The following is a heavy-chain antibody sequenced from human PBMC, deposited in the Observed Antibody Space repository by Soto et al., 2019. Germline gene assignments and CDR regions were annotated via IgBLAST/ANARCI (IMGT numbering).Heavy chain of an antibody. CDR2: IVVGSGNT. D-gene: IGHD2-2*03. CDR1: GFTFITST. J-gene: IGHJ4*02. V-gene: IGHV1-58*01. CDR3: AVGDYHDTRGYSYAY. Sequence: SVKVSCKASGFTFITSTVQWVRQARGQPLEWLGWIVVGSGNTIYAQNFQERVTLTRDESTSTAYTELSSLRFEDTGVYYCAVGDYHDTRGYSYAYSGQGTLVIGSS.